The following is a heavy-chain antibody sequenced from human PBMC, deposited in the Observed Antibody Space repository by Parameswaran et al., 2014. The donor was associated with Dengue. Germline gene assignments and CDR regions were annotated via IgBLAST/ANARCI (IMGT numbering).Heavy chain of an antibody. Sequence: GGSLRLSCAASGFTFSSYAMHWVRQAPGKGLEWVANIKQDGSEKYYVDSVKGRFTISRDNAKNSLYLQMNSLRAEDTAVYYCAKLYCSSTSCYTNYFDYWGQGTLVTVSS. V-gene: IGHV3-7*01. CDR3: AKLYCSSTSCYTNYFDY. CDR2: IKQDGSEK. D-gene: IGHD2-2*02. J-gene: IGHJ4*02. CDR1: GFTFSSYA.